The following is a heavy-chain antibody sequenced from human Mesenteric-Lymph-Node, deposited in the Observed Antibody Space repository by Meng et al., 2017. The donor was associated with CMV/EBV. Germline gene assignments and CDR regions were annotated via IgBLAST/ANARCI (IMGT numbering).Heavy chain of an antibody. CDR2: IWYDGSNK. J-gene: IGHJ4*02. Sequence: GESLKISCAASGFTFSSYGMHWVRQAPGKGLEWVAVIWYDGSNKYYADSVKGRFTISRDNSKNTLYLQMNSLRAEDTAVYYCITSFGYFDWLSFDYWGQGTLVTVSS. CDR1: GFTFSSYG. D-gene: IGHD3-9*01. V-gene: IGHV3-33*01. CDR3: ITSFGYFDWLSFDY.